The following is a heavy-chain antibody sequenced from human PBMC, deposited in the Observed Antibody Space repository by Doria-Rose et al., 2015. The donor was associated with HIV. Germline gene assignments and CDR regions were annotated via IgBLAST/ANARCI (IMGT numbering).Heavy chain of an antibody. CDR2: IFSDDER. D-gene: IGHD6-13*01. CDR1: GVSLSSPGMG. J-gene: IGHJ4*02. CDR3: ARIKSSRWYHKYSFDF. Sequence: QVTLKESGPLLVKPTETLTLTCTVSGVSLSSPGMGVSWIRQPPGKALEWLANIFSDDERSYKTSLQSRLTISRGTSKSQVVLTMTDMDPVDTATYYCARIKSSRWYHKYSFDFWGQGALVIVSA. V-gene: IGHV2-26*01.